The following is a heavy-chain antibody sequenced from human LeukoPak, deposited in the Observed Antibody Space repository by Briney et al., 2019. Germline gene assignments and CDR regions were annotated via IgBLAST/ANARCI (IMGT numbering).Heavy chain of an antibody. V-gene: IGHV4-59*01. Sequence: SETLSLTCTVSGGPISSYYWSWIRQPPGKGLEWIGYIYYSGSTNYNPSLKSRVTISVDTSKNQFSLKLSSVTAADTAVYYCARDNGNSYGNYYYYGMDVWGQGTTVTVSS. CDR3: ARDNGNSYGNYYYYGMDV. CDR2: IYYSGST. CDR1: GGPISSYY. J-gene: IGHJ6*02. D-gene: IGHD5-18*01.